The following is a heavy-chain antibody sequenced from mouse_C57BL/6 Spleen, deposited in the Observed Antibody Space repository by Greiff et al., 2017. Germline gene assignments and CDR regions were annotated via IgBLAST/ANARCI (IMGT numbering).Heavy chain of an antibody. CDR1: GFTFSDYY. D-gene: IGHD2-10*01. V-gene: IGHV5-16*01. CDR3: ARAASYSYFDY. Sequence: EVKLVESEGGLVQPGSSMKLSCTASGFTFSDYYMAWVRQVPEKGLEWVANINYDGSSTYYLDSLKSRFIISRDNAKNILYLQMSSLKSEDTATYYCARAASYSYFDYWGQGTTLTVSS. J-gene: IGHJ2*01. CDR2: INYDGSST.